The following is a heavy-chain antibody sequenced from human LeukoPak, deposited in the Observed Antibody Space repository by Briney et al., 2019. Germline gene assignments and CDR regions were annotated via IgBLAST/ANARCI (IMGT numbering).Heavy chain of an antibody. Sequence: ASVKVSCKASGHTFTGYQMHWVRQAPGQGLEWMGWISAYNGNTDYAQKLQGRVTMTTDTSTSTAYMELRSLTSDDTAVYYCARDPLRSTWSTYYNALDVWGQGTTVTVSS. CDR2: ISAYNGNT. J-gene: IGHJ6*02. CDR1: GHTFTGYQ. D-gene: IGHD6-13*01. V-gene: IGHV1-18*04. CDR3: ARDPLRSTWSTYYNALDV.